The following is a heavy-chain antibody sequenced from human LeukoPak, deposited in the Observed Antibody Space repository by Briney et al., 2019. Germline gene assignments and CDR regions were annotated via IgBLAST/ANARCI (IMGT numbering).Heavy chain of an antibody. CDR2: ISYDGSNK. J-gene: IGHJ5*02. D-gene: IGHD6-13*01. Sequence: GRSLRLSCAASGFTFSSYGMHWVRQAPGKGLEWVAVISYDGSNKYYADSVKGRFTISRDNSKNTLYLQMNSLRAEDTAVYYCAKGGIAVAGTTWFDPWGQGTLVTVSS. CDR1: GFTFSSYG. V-gene: IGHV3-30*18. CDR3: AKGGIAVAGTTWFDP.